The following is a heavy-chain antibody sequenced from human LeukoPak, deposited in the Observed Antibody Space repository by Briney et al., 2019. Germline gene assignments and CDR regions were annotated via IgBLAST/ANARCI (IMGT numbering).Heavy chain of an antibody. D-gene: IGHD6-19*01. V-gene: IGHV4-59*08. J-gene: IGHJ4*02. CDR2: IYYSGST. Sequence: SETLSLTCTVSGGSISSYCWSWIRQPPGKGLEWIGYIYYSGSTNYNPSLKSRVTISVDTSKNQFSLKLSSVTAADTAVYYCAVSRVAGFFDYWGQGTLVTVSS. CDR1: GGSISSYC. CDR3: AVSRVAGFFDY.